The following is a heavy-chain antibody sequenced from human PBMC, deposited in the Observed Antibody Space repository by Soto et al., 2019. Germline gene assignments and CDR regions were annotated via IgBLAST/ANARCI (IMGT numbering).Heavy chain of an antibody. V-gene: IGHV3-30*04. CDR3: ARSRSGAVADSFDF. CDR1: GFSFSRYA. Sequence: PGGSLRLSCAASGFSFSRYAIHWVRQAPGKGLEWVAVISKDGSHKYYLESVKGRFTISRDNSKNILSLQMNSLRDEDTAVYYCARSRSGAVADSFDFWGQGTLVTSPQ. CDR2: ISKDGSHK. J-gene: IGHJ4*02. D-gene: IGHD3-10*01.